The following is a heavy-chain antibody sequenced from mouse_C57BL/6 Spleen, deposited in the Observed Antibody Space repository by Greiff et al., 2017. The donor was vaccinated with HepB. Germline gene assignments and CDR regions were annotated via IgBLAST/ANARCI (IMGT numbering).Heavy chain of an antibody. D-gene: IGHD4-1*01. CDR3: ARQTGAYWYFDV. CDR2: IDPSDSYT. CDR1: GYTFTSYW. J-gene: IGHJ1*03. Sequence: VQLQQPGAELVKPGASVKLSCKASGYTFTSYWMQWVKQRPGQGLEWIGEIDPSDSYTNYNQKFKGKATLTVDTSSSTAYMQLSSLTSEDSAVYYCARQTGAYWYFDVWGTGTTFTVSS. V-gene: IGHV1-50*01.